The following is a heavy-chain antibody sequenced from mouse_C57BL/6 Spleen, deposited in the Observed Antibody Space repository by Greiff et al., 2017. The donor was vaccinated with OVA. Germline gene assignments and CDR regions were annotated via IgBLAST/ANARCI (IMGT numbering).Heavy chain of an antibody. CDR2: ISDGGSYT. CDR3: ARARDYGSEDAMDY. J-gene: IGHJ4*01. D-gene: IGHD1-1*01. CDR1: GFTFSSYA. Sequence: EVQLVESGGGLVKPGGSLKLSCAASGFTFSSYAMSWVRQTPEKRLEWVATISDGGSYTYYPDNVKGRFTISRDNAKNNLYLQMSHLKSEDTAMYYCARARDYGSEDAMDYWGQGTSVTVSS. V-gene: IGHV5-4*01.